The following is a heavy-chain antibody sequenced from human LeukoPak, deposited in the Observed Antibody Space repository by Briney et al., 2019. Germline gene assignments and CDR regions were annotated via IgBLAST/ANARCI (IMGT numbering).Heavy chain of an antibody. D-gene: IGHD2-15*01. CDR2: ISSSSSYI. Sequence: PGGSLRLSCAASGFTFDDYAMHWVRQAPGKGLEWVSSISSSSSYIYYADSVKGRFTISGDNAKNSLYLQMNSLRAEDTAVYYCARGSGGTDYWGQGTLVTVSS. CDR3: ARGSGGTDY. J-gene: IGHJ4*02. V-gene: IGHV3-21*01. CDR1: GFTFDDYA.